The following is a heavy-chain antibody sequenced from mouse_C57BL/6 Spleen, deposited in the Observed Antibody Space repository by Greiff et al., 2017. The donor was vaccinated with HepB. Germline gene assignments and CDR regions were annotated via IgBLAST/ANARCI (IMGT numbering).Heavy chain of an antibody. CDR1: GYAFSSYW. CDR3: ARYDPYYAMDY. Sequence: VKLMESGAELVKPGASVKISCKASGYAFSSYWMNWVKQRPGKGLEWIGQIYPGDGDTNYNGKFKGKATLTADKSSSTAYMQLSSLTSEDSAVYFCARYDPYYAMDYWGQGTSVTVSS. J-gene: IGHJ4*01. D-gene: IGHD2-12*01. CDR2: IYPGDGDT. V-gene: IGHV1-80*01.